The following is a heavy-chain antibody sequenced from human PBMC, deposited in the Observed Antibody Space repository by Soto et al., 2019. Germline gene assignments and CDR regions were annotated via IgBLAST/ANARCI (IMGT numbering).Heavy chain of an antibody. CDR1: GYTLTELS. CDR3: ATIRRGSLPANVKTDYGMDV. Sequence: ASVKVSCKVSGYTLTELSMHWVRQAPGKGLEWMGGFDPEDGETIYAQKFQGRVTMTEDTSTDTAYMELSSLRSEDTAVYYCATIRRGSLPANVKTDYGMDVWGQGTTVTVSS. V-gene: IGHV1-24*01. CDR2: FDPEDGET. J-gene: IGHJ6*02. D-gene: IGHD3-10*01.